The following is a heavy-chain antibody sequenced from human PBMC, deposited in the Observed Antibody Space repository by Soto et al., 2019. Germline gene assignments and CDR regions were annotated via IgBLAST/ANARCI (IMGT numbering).Heavy chain of an antibody. CDR3: ARGQFNILTGYYIDY. CDR2: IYYSGNT. V-gene: IGHV4-59*12. CDR1: GGSISTYR. Sequence: QVHLQESGPGLVKPSETLSLTCTVSGGSISTYRWSWIRQPPGEGLEWIASIYYSGNTNYNPSLKSRVTISAETSKNDLSLRLRSVTTADTAVYYCARGQFNILTGYYIDYWGQGTLVTVSS. D-gene: IGHD3-9*01. J-gene: IGHJ4*02.